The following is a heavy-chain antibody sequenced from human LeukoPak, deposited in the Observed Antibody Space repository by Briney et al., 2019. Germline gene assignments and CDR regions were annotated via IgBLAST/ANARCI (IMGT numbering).Heavy chain of an antibody. CDR3: TRGGCSSISCYPPHWFDP. V-gene: IGHV4-59*01. D-gene: IGHD2-2*01. J-gene: IGHJ5*02. Sequence: SETLSLTCTVSGVSISSYYWSWIRQPPGKGLEWIGYIYHSGSTNYNPSLKSRVTISVDTSKNQFSLKLSSVTAADTAVYYCTRGGCSSISCYPPHWFDPWGQGTLVTVSS. CDR2: IYHSGST. CDR1: GVSISSYY.